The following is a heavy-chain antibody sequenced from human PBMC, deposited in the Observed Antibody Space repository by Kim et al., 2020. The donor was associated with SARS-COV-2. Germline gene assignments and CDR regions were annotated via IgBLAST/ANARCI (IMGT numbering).Heavy chain of an antibody. CDR2: IYYSGST. V-gene: IGHV4-39*01. CDR3: ATDIAVAGYFDY. Sequence: SETLSLTCTVSGGSISSSSYYWGWIRQPPGKGLEWIGSIYYSGSTYYNPSLKSRVTISVDTSKNQFSLKLSSVTAADTAVYYCATDIAVAGYFDYWGQGTLVTVSS. D-gene: IGHD6-19*01. CDR1: GGSISSSSYY. J-gene: IGHJ4*02.